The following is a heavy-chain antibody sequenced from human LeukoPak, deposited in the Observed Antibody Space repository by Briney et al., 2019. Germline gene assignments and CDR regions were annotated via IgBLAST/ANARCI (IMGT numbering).Heavy chain of an antibody. CDR1: GGSISTCS. CDR3: VRDTGNWNIDY. D-gene: IGHD1/OR15-1a*01. Sequence: SETLSLTCSVSGGSISTCSWRWFRQPPGKGLEWLGSIDHGGGLHRIPSLQSRLTLSRDTSNNHFSLSLSSVTAADTAVYYCVRDTGNWNIDYWGGGSLVTVSS. J-gene: IGHJ4*02. CDR2: IDHGGGL. V-gene: IGHV4-59*12.